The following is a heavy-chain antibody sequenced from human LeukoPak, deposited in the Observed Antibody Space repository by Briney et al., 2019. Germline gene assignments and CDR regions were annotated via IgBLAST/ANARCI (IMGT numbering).Heavy chain of an antibody. CDR1: GFTFSSYA. CDR3: AKDGGRGIENYSWGTFDY. CDR2: ISENGGST. V-gene: IGHV3-23*01. J-gene: IGHJ4*02. Sequence: GGSLRLSCAASGFTFSSYAMSWVRQAPGKGLEWVSGISENGGSTPYADSVKGRFIISRDNSKNTLYLQMNSLRAEDTAAYYCAKDGGRGIENYSWGTFDYWGQGTLVTVSS. D-gene: IGHD1-7*01.